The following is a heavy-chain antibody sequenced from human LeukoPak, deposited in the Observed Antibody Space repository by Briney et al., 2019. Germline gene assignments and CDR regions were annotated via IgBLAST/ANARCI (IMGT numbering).Heavy chain of an antibody. J-gene: IGHJ4*02. D-gene: IGHD2-2*01. V-gene: IGHV3-48*01. CDR1: GFTFSSYR. CDR3: ARDLQLQI. Sequence: PGGSLRLSCAASGFTFSSYRMNWVRQAPGKGLEWISYISSSSSNIYYADSVKGRFTISRDNAKNSLYLQMNSLRADDTAVYYCARDLQLQIWGQGTLVTVSS. CDR2: ISSSSSNI.